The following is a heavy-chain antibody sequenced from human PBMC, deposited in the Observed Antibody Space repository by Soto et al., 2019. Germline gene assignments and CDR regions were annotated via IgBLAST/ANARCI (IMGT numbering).Heavy chain of an antibody. D-gene: IGHD4-4*01. CDR2: IVTTGDT. V-gene: IGHV3-13*01. J-gene: IGHJ6*02. CDR3: ARGRRRTTITASKYNGLDV. CDR1: GFTFSNND. Sequence: GGSLRLSCAASGFTFSNNDMVWVRQATGKGLEWVSTIVTTGDTYYPGSVKGRFTISRENAKNSLYLQMNSLRAEDTAVYYCARGRRRTTITASKYNGLDVWGQGTTVTVSS.